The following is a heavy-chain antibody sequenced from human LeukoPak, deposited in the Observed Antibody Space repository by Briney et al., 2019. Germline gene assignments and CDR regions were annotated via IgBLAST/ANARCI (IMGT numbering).Heavy chain of an antibody. J-gene: IGHJ4*02. D-gene: IGHD3-10*01. CDR2: SGSGGTT. CDR1: GFTFSSYD. CDR3: AKEITMVRGFV. V-gene: IGHV3-23*01. Sequence: GGSLRLSCAASGFTFSSYDMSWVRQAPGKGLEWVSASGSGGTTYYADSVKGRFTISRDNSKNTLYLQMNSLRAEDTAVYYCAKEITMVRGFVWGQGTLVTVSS.